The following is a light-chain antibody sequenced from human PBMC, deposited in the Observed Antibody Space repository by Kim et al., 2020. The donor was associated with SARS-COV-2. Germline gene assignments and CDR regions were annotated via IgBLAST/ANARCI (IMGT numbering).Light chain of an antibody. CDR1: KLGDKY. CDR3: QAWDSSPGNWV. V-gene: IGLV3-1*01. Sequence: SYELTQPPSVSVSPGQTASITCSGDKLGDKYACWYQQKPGQSPVLVIYQDSKRPSGIPERFSGSNSGNTATLTISGTQAMDEADYYCQAWDSSPGNWVFG. CDR2: QDS. J-gene: IGLJ3*02.